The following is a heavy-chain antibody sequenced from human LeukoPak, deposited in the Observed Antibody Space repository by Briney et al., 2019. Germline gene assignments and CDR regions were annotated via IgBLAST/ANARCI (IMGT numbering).Heavy chain of an antibody. CDR3: ARARYYYDSSGYPSGIAFDI. CDR1: GGSISSSSYY. Sequence: SETLSLTCTVSGGSISSSSYYWGWIRQPPGKGLEWIGSIYYSGSTYYNPSLKSRVTISVDTSKNQFSLKLSSVTAADTAVYYCARARYYYDSSGYPSGIAFDIWGQGTMVTVSS. J-gene: IGHJ3*02. D-gene: IGHD3-22*01. V-gene: IGHV4-39*07. CDR2: IYYSGST.